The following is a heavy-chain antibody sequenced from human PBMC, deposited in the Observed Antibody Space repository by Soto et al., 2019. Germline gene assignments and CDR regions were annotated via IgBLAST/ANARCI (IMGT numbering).Heavy chain of an antibody. D-gene: IGHD2-2*01. V-gene: IGHV3-74*03. CDR2: INSDGNST. Sequence: EVQLVESGGGLVQPGGSLRLSCAASGFTFSSYWMHWVRQAPGKGLVWVSRINSDGNSTTYADSVKGRFTISRDNAKNTLYLQMNSLRAEDTAVYYCARVETCSSTSCYSVFDYWGQGTLVTVSS. CDR1: GFTFSSYW. J-gene: IGHJ4*02. CDR3: ARVETCSSTSCYSVFDY.